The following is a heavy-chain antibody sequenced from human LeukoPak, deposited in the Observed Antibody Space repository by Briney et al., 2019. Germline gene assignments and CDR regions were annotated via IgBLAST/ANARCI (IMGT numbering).Heavy chain of an antibody. J-gene: IGHJ5*02. CDR3: AKEFDP. CDR2: ISWHSNTI. CDR1: GFKFDDYA. Sequence: PGRSLRLSCAASGFKFDDYAMHWLRQAPGKGPEWVAGISWHSNTIDYADSVKGRFTISRDNAKNSLYLQMNSLRVEDTALYYCAKEFDPWGQGTLVTVSS. V-gene: IGHV3-9*01.